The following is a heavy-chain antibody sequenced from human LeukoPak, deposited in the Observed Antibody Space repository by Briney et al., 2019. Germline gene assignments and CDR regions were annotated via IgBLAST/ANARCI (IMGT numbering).Heavy chain of an antibody. V-gene: IGHV3-48*03. J-gene: IGHJ3*02. CDR1: GFTFSSYE. Sequence: GGSLRLSCAASGFTFSSYEMNWVRQAPGKGLEWVSYISSSGSTIYYADSVKGRFTISRDNAKNSPYLQMNSLRAEDTAVYYCARASSWSAFDIWGQGTMVTVSS. D-gene: IGHD6-13*01. CDR2: ISSSGSTI. CDR3: ARASSWSAFDI.